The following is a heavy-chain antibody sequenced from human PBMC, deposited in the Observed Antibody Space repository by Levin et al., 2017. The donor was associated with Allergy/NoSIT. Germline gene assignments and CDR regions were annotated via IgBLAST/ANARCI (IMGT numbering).Heavy chain of an antibody. D-gene: IGHD2-15*01. Sequence: GESLKISCAASGFTFSSYSMNWVRQAPGKGLEWVSSISSSSSYIYYADSVKGRFTISRDNAKNSLYLQMNSLRAEDTAVYYCARDMVVAAFDIWGQGTMVTVSS. CDR3: ARDMVVAAFDI. CDR2: ISSSSSYI. CDR1: GFTFSSYS. J-gene: IGHJ3*02. V-gene: IGHV3-21*01.